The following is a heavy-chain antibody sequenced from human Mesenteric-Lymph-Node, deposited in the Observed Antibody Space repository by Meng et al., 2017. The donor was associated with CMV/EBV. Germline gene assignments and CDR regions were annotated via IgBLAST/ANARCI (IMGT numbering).Heavy chain of an antibody. J-gene: IGHJ4*02. CDR1: GGSFSGYY. Sequence: QVSLKQGGEGLLKPSGTLSLTCAVYGGSFSGYYWSWIRQPPGKGLEWIGEINHSGSTNYNPSLKSRVTISVDTSKNQFSLKLSSVTAADTAVYYCARHQRWLKSEGGFNYWGQGTLVTVSS. CDR2: INHSGST. D-gene: IGHD4-23*01. V-gene: IGHV4-34*01. CDR3: ARHQRWLKSEGGFNY.